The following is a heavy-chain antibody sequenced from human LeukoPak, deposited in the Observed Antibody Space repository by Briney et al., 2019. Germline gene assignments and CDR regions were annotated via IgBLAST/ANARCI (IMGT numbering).Heavy chain of an antibody. D-gene: IGHD5-12*01. CDR1: GGSISSYY. CDR3: GRVRTGNTGSPEYFED. J-gene: IGHJ1*01. CDR2: LFYSGNT. Sequence: PSETLSLTCSVSGGSISSYYWSWIRQPPGKGLECIGYLFYSGNTNSNPSLKSRVTILADTSKNQFSLRLNSVTAADTAVYFCGRVRTGNTGSPEYFEDWGQGTLVTVSS. V-gene: IGHV4-59*01.